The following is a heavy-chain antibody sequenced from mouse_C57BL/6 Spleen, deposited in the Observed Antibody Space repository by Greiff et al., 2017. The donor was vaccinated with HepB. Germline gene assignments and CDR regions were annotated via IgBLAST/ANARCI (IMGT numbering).Heavy chain of an antibody. J-gene: IGHJ2*01. CDR2: IDPSDSYT. CDR1: GYTFTSYW. Sequence: QVQLQQPGAELVRPGTSVKLSCKASGYTFTSYWMHWVKQRPGQGLEWIGVIDPSDSYTNYNQKFKGKATLTVDTSSSTAYMQLSSLTSEDSAVYYCANQEGVGYWGQGTTLTVSS. CDR3: ANQEGVGY. V-gene: IGHV1-59*01.